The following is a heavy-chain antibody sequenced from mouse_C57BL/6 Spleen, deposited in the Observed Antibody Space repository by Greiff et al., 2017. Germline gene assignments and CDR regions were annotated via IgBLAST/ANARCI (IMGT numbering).Heavy chain of an antibody. CDR3: ERGDYGSSWYFDV. V-gene: IGHV1-47*01. J-gene: IGHJ1*03. CDR2: FHPYNDDT. Sequence: VQLQQSGAELVKPGASVKMSCKASGYTFTTYPIEWMKQTHGKSLEWIGNFHPYNDDTKYKEKFKGKVTWNVEKSSSTVYLEIRRLTSDYTAAYYCERGDYGSSWYFDVWGTGTTVTVSS. D-gene: IGHD1-1*01. CDR1: GYTFTTYP.